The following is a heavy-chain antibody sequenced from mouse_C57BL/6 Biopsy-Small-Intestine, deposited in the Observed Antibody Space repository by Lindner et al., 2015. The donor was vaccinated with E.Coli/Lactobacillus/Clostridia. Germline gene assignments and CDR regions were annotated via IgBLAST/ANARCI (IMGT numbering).Heavy chain of an antibody. CDR3: AREVYGSSQYYFDY. CDR2: IYPRNGNT. J-gene: IGHJ2*01. V-gene: IGHV1-81*01. CDR1: GYTFTSYG. Sequence: QLQESGAELARPGASVKLSCKASGYTFTSYGISWVKQRTGQGLEWIGEIYPRNGNTYYSEKFTGKATLTAAKSSSTAYMELRSLTSEDSAVYFCAREVYGSSQYYFDYWGQGTTLTVSS. D-gene: IGHD1-1*01.